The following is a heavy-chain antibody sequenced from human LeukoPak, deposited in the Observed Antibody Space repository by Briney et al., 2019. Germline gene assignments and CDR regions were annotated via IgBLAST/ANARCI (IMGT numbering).Heavy chain of an antibody. V-gene: IGHV3-74*01. J-gene: IGHJ4*02. D-gene: IGHD6-13*01. CDR1: GFTFSNYW. Sequence: GGSLRLSCAVSGFTFSNYWMHWVRQAPGQGLVWVSRINSYGSITSYADSVKGRFTISRDNAKNTLYLQMSSLRAEDTAVYYCASGIAAVGWDFDYWGQGTLVTVSS. CDR2: INSYGSIT. CDR3: ASGIAAVGWDFDY.